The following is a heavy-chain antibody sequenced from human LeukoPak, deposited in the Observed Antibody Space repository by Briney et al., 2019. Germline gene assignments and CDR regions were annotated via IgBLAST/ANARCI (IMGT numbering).Heavy chain of an antibody. CDR3: ARDRIYYDSSGYYYAEIRAFDI. D-gene: IGHD3-22*01. Sequence: PSETPSLTCTVSGGSISSSSYYWGWIRQPPGKGLEWIGSIYYSGSTYYSPSLKSRVTISVDTSKNQFSLKLSSVTAADTAVYYCARDRIYYDSSGYYYAEIRAFDIWGQGTMVTVSS. CDR1: GGSISSSSYY. CDR2: IYYSGST. V-gene: IGHV4-39*07. J-gene: IGHJ3*02.